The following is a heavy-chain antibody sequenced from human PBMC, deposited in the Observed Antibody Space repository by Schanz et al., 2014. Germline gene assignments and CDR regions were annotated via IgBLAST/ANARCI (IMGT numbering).Heavy chain of an antibody. J-gene: IGHJ3*02. V-gene: IGHV3-23*04. CDR3: AKGRFGELSAFDI. CDR1: GFTFENYA. D-gene: IGHD3-10*01. Sequence: EVQLVESGGDLVQPGGSLRLSCAASGFTFENYALTWVRQVPGKGLEWVSAISGGGGTTYYADSVKGRFTISRDNFKNTLYLQMNSLRAEDTAVYYCAKGRFGELSAFDIWGQGTMVTVSS. CDR2: ISGGGGTT.